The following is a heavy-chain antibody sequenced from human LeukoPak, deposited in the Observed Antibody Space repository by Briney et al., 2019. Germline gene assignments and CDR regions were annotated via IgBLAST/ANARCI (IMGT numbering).Heavy chain of an antibody. Sequence: SETLSLTCAVYGGSFSGYYWSWIRQPPGKGLEWIGYIYYSGSTNYNPSLKSRVTISVDTSKNQFSLKLSSVTAADTAVYYCARGPPSKDYDFWSGYYSGYYFDYWGQGTLVTVSS. D-gene: IGHD3-3*01. V-gene: IGHV4-59*12. CDR2: IYYSGST. CDR3: ARGPPSKDYDFWSGYYSGYYFDY. J-gene: IGHJ4*02. CDR1: GGSFSGYY.